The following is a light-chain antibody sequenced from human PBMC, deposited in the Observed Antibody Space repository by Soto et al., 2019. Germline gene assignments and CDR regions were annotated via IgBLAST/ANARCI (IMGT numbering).Light chain of an antibody. V-gene: IGKV1-27*01. J-gene: IGKJ3*01. CDR1: QGISNY. CDR3: QYDNCPPLT. CDR2: AAS. Sequence: DAPATLSPSSLSASLGDRVTITCRASQGISNYLAWYQQKPWKVPNLMIYAASTLQSGVPSRFSGSSSRTDFTLTISMLSEEFVVTYCWQYDNCPPLTFGPGTKVDIK.